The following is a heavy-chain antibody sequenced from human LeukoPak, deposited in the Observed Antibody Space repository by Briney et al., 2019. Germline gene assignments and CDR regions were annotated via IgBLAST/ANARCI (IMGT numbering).Heavy chain of an antibody. CDR1: GGSISSSSYY. V-gene: IGHV4-39*01. D-gene: IGHD6-13*01. Sequence: SETLSLTCTVSGGSISSSSYYWGWIRQPPGKGLEWIGSIYYSGSTYYNPSLKSRVTISVDTSKNQFSLNLSSVTAADTAVYYCARLVVSSWYHEVLLGRDYWGQGTLVTVSS. CDR2: IYYSGST. J-gene: IGHJ4*02. CDR3: ARLVVSSWYHEVLLGRDY.